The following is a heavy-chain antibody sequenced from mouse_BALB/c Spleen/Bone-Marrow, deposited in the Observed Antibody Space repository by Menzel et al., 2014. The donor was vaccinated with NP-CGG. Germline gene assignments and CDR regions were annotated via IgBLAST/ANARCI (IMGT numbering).Heavy chain of an antibody. CDR3: TRSLVRRDHYYAMDY. Sequence: LQQSGSGLVRPGASVKLSCKASGYTFTSYWMHWVKQRPGQGLEWIRNIYPGSGSTNYDEKFKSKATLTVDTSSSTAYMQLSSLTSEDSAVYYCTRSLVRRDHYYAMDYWGQGTSVTVSS. CDR2: IYPGSGST. D-gene: IGHD2-14*01. J-gene: IGHJ4*01. V-gene: IGHV1S22*01. CDR1: GYTFTSYW.